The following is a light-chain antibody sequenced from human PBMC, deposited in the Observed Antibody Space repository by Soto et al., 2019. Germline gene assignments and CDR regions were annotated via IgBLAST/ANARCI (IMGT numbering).Light chain of an antibody. V-gene: IGKV3-15*01. J-gene: IGKJ3*01. Sequence: EMVMTQSPATLSVSPGEGATLSCRASQSVGSKLAWYQQKPGQAPRLLFSGASTRATGIPARFSGSGSGSEFTLTISSLQSEDFAVYYFQKYSIWPPSFGPGTKVDIK. CDR3: QKYSIWPPS. CDR2: GAS. CDR1: QSVGSK.